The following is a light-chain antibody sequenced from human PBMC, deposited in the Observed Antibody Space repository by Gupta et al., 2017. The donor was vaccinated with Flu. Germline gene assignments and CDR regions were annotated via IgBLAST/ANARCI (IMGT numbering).Light chain of an antibody. J-gene: IGKJ1*01. CDR3: QQYKNWPPWT. Sequence: EIVLTQSPATLSVSPGERATLSCRASQSVSSNLAWYQQKPGQAPRLLIYGGATRTAGIPARISGSGSGTEFTLTISSRQAEEVAVYYCQQYKNWPPWTFGQGTKVEIK. V-gene: IGKV3-15*01. CDR2: GGA. CDR1: QSVSSN.